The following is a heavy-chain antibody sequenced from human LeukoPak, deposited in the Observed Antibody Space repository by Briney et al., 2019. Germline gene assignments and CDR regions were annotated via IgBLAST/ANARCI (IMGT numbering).Heavy chain of an antibody. CDR1: GFTFSGYA. Sequence: GGSLRLSCAASGFTFSGYAMHWVRQAPGKGLEWVAVISYDGSNKYYADSVKGRFTISRDNSKNTLYLQMNSLRAEDTAVYYCARAGYSSGWYACYWGQATLVTVSS. J-gene: IGHJ4*02. CDR2: ISYDGSNK. CDR3: ARAGYSSGWYACY. V-gene: IGHV3-30*04. D-gene: IGHD6-19*01.